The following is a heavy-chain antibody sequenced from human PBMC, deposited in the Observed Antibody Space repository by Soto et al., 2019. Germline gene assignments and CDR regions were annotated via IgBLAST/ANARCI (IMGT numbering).Heavy chain of an antibody. Sequence: ASVKVSCKASGYTFTSYGISWVRQAPGQGLEWMGWISAYNGNTNYAQKLQGRVTMTADKSTNTAYMELRSLRSEDTAMYFCVTSYGSGYRAFDSWGQGALVTVSS. D-gene: IGHD3-10*01. CDR1: GYTFTSYG. CDR3: VTSYGSGYRAFDS. CDR2: ISAYNGNT. J-gene: IGHJ4*02. V-gene: IGHV1-18*01.